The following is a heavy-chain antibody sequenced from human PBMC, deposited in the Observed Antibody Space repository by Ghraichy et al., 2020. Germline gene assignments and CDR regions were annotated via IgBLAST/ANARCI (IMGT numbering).Heavy chain of an antibody. CDR3: IRNLRFDS. D-gene: IGHD5/OR15-5a*01. CDR1: GFTFSDDW. V-gene: IGHV3-74*01. J-gene: IGHJ5*01. CDR2: ISTDGSST. Sequence: GGSLRLSCTASGFTFSDDWMQWVRQAPGMGLVWVSRISTDGSSTTYADSVKGRFTISRDNAKNTLYLQMNSLRAEDTAIYYCIRNLRFDSWGQGTLVTVSS.